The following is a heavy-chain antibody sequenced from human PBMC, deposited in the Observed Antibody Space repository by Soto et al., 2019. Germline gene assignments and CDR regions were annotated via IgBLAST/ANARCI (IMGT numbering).Heavy chain of an antibody. Sequence: SVKVSCKASGFTFTSSAVQWVRQARGQRLEWIGWIVVGSGNTNYAQKFQERVTITRDMSTSTAYMELSSLRSEDTAVYYCAASHGSGSYSFDYRGQGTLVTVSS. D-gene: IGHD3-10*01. J-gene: IGHJ4*02. CDR1: GFTFTSSA. CDR3: AASHGSGSYSFDY. CDR2: IVVGSGNT. V-gene: IGHV1-58*01.